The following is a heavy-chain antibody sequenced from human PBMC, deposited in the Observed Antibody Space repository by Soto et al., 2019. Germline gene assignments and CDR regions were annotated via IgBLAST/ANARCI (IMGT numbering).Heavy chain of an antibody. D-gene: IGHD3-22*01. J-gene: IGHJ4*02. CDR1: GYTLTELS. V-gene: IGHV1-24*01. CDR3: ATYEPYYYDSSGYYPNDY. CDR2: FDPEDGET. Sequence: ASVKVSCKVSGYTLTELSMHWVRQAPGKGLEWMGGFDPEDGETIYAQKFQGRVTMTEDTSTDTAYMELSSLRSEDTAVYYCATYEPYYYDSSGYYPNDYWGQGTLVTVSS.